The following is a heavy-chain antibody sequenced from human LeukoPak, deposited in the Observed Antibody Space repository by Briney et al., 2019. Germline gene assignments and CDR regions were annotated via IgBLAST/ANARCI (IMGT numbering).Heavy chain of an antibody. CDR2: ISYDGSNK. J-gene: IGHJ4*02. CDR3: AREESFYLDF. V-gene: IGHV3-30*03. CDR1: GFTFNNYG. Sequence: GGSLRLSCVVSGFTFNNYGMHWVRQAPGKGLEWLTAISYDGSNKYYADSVKGRFTISRDSSKNTLYLQMNSLRPEDTAVYYCAREESFYLDFWDQGALVTVSS.